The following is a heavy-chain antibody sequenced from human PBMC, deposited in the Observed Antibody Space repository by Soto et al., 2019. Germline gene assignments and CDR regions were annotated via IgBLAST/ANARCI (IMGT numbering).Heavy chain of an antibody. J-gene: IGHJ6*02. CDR1: GFTFSSYG. CDR2: IWYDGSNK. D-gene: IGHD5-18*01. Sequence: PGGSLRLSCAASGFTFSSYGMHWVRQAPGKGLEWVAVIWYDGSNKYYADSVKGRFTISRDNSKNTLYLQMNSLRAEDTAVYCCARDLYSYGSYYYYGMDVWGQGTTVTVSS. V-gene: IGHV3-33*01. CDR3: ARDLYSYGSYYYYGMDV.